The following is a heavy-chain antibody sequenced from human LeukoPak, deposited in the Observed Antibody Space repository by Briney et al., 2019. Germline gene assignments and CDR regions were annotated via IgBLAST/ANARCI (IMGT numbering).Heavy chain of an antibody. J-gene: IGHJ5*01. CDR1: GDSTSNFY. D-gene: IGHD2-8*01. V-gene: IGHV4-59*03. CDR3: ALAPNSNWFDF. CDR2: IHYSGSS. Sequence: SETLSLTCTVSGDSTSNFYWNWIRQSPGKGLEWIGNIHYSGSSVYNPSLKSRGTISIDTSRRQFFLRLNSVTAADTAVYFCALAPNSNWFDFWGPGTLVTVSS.